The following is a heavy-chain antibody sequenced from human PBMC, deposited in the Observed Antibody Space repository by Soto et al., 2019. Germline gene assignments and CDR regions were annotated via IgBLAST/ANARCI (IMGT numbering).Heavy chain of an antibody. CDR2: IYYSGST. Sequence: QLQLQESGPGLVKPSETLSLTCTVSGGSISSSSYYWGWIRQPPGKGLEWIGSIYYSGSTYYNPSLKSRVTISVDTFKNQFSLKLSSVTAADTAVYYCARLFSYSSGWYEGYFDYWGQGTLVTVSS. V-gene: IGHV4-39*01. J-gene: IGHJ4*02. CDR1: GGSISSSSYY. CDR3: ARLFSYSSGWYEGYFDY. D-gene: IGHD6-19*01.